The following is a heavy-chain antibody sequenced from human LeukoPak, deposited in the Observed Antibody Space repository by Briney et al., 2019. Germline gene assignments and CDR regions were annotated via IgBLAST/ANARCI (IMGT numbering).Heavy chain of an antibody. D-gene: IGHD2-2*02. J-gene: IGHJ5*02. CDR2: IYYSGST. CDR3: ARGGVVVPAATPASRFLQFDP. Sequence: PSETLSLTCTVSGGSISSSSYYWGWIRQPPGKGLEWIGSIYYSGSTYYNPSLKSRVTRSVDTSKNQFSLKLSSVTAADTAVYYCARGGVVVPAATPASRFLQFDPWGQGTLVTVSS. CDR1: GGSISSSSYY. V-gene: IGHV4-39*07.